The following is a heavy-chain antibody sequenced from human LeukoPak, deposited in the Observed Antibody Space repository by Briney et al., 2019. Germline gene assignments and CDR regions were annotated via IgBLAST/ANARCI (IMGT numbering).Heavy chain of an antibody. Sequence: PGGSLRLSCAASGFTFSSYWMNWVRQAPGKGLVWVSRIASDGSSATYADSVEGRFTISGDNAKNTLYLQMNSLRAEDTAIYYCTRAEIAVAGPFDYWGQGTLVTVSS. CDR3: TRAEIAVAGPFDY. CDR2: IASDGSSA. J-gene: IGHJ4*02. V-gene: IGHV3-74*01. D-gene: IGHD6-19*01. CDR1: GFTFSSYW.